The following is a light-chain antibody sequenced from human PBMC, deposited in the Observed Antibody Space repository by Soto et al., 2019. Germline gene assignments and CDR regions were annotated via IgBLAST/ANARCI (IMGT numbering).Light chain of an antibody. V-gene: IGLV2-8*01. CDR2: EVS. J-gene: IGLJ3*02. CDR1: SSDVGGYNF. CDR3: SSYAGSNSFVV. Sequence: QSALTQPPSASGSPGQSVTISCTGTSSDVGGYNFVSWYQHHPGKAPKLMIYEVSKRPSGVSDRFSGSKSANTASLTVSGLQAEDEADYYCSSYAGSNSFVVFGGGTKLTVL.